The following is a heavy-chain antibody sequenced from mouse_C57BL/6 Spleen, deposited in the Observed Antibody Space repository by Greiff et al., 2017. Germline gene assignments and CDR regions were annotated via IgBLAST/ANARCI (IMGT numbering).Heavy chain of an antibody. V-gene: IGHV1-52*01. CDR1: GYTFTSYW. CDR2: IDPSDSET. CDR3: ARKGVHYYAMDD. J-gene: IGHJ4*01. Sequence: VQLQQPGAELVRPGSSVKLSCKASGYTFTSYWMHWVKQRPIQGLEWIGNIDPSDSETHYTQKFKDKATLTVDKSSSTAYMQLSSLTSEDSAVYYCARKGVHYYAMDDWGKGTSVTVAS.